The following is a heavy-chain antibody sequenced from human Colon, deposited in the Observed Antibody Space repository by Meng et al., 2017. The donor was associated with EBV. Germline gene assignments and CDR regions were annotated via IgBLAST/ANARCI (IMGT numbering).Heavy chain of an antibody. J-gene: IGHJ5*02. CDR1: GASVATGRYY. CDR3: ARVSGRSFDP. CDR2: IYYIGGT. V-gene: IGHV4-61*01. D-gene: IGHD3-10*01. Sequence: GQQQAPGQGLWKPSGTRSPPCTVSGASVATGRYYWSWIRQPPGKGLEWIAYIYYIGGTNYNPSLKSRLTISLDTSKNQFSLSLRSVTAADTAVYYCARVSGRSFDPWGQGTLVTVSS.